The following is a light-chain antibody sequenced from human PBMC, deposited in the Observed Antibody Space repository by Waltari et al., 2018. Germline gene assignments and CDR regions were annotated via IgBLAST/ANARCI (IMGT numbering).Light chain of an antibody. CDR1: QSVLYSSNNKNY. V-gene: IGKV4-1*01. CDR2: WAS. CDR3: QQYYSTPYT. J-gene: IGKJ2*01. Sequence: DIVMTQSPDSLAVSLGERATINCKSSQSVLYSSNNKNYLDWYQQKPEHPPKLLIYWASTRESGVPDRFSGSGSGTDFTLTISSLQAEDVAVYYCQQYYSTPYTFGQGTKLEIK.